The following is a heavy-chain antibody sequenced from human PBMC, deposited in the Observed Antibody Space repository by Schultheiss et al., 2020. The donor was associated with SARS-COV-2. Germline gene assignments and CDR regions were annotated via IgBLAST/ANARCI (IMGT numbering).Heavy chain of an antibody. V-gene: IGHV3-30*07. CDR3: ARVAGGTYYDFWSGKNWFDP. CDR2: ISYDVSSK. CDR1: GFTVSSNY. D-gene: IGHD3-3*01. Sequence: GGSLRLSCAASGFTVSSNYMSWVRQSPGKGLEWVAVISYDVSSKYYADSVTGRFTISRDNSKNTVYMQMNSLRAEDTAVYYCARVAGGTYYDFWSGKNWFDPWGQGTLVTVSS. J-gene: IGHJ5*02.